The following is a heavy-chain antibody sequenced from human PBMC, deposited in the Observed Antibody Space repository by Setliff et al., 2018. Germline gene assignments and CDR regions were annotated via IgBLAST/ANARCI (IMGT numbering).Heavy chain of an antibody. Sequence: SVKVSCKTSGGTFSTFGIHWVRQAPGQGLVWMGGINPIFGTTDYAQKFQGRVTIITDESTSTAFMQLSSLRSEDTAVYYCVREGVDSRSSTDYRYYMDVWGKGTTVTVSS. CDR3: VREGVDSRSSTDYRYYMDV. J-gene: IGHJ6*03. CDR2: INPIFGTT. V-gene: IGHV1-69*05. CDR1: GGTFSTFG. D-gene: IGHD3-22*01.